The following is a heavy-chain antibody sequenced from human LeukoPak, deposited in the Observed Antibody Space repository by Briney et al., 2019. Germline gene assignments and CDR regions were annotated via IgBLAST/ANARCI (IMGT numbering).Heavy chain of an antibody. J-gene: IGHJ5*02. V-gene: IGHV4-39*01. CDR3: ARHAASIAAAATRWFGP. CDR2: IYYSGST. CDR1: GGSISSNSYY. Sequence: SETLSLTCTVSGGSISSNSYYWGWIRQPPGKGLEWIGSIYYSGSTYYNPSLKSRVTISVDTSKNQFSLRLSSVAAADTAVYYCARHAASIAAAATRWFGPWGQGTLVTVSS. D-gene: IGHD6-13*01.